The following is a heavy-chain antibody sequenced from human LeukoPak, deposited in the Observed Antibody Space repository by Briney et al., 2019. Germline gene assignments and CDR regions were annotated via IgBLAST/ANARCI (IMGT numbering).Heavy chain of an antibody. CDR2: ISDSGGST. J-gene: IGHJ4*02. V-gene: IGHV3-23*01. D-gene: IGHD2-15*01. Sequence: GGSLRLSCAASGFTFSNYAMSWVRQAPGKGLEWVSSISDSGGSTYYADSVKGRFTISRDNSKNTLYLQMNSLRAEDTAVYYCARGPRKYCSGGSCYSGSAYYFDYWGQGTLVTVSS. CDR3: ARGPRKYCSGGSCYSGSAYYFDY. CDR1: GFTFSNYA.